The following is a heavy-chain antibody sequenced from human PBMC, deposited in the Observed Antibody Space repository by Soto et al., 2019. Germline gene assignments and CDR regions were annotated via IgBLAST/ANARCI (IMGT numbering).Heavy chain of an antibody. Sequence: QVQLVQSGAEVKKPGASVKLSCKASGYTFTSHYIHWVRQAPGQGLEWMGIINPSGGSTSYARKFQGRVTMTSDTSTSTVYMELSSLGSEDTAVYYCARVGISARPLGLLGFDYWGQGTLVTVSS. J-gene: IGHJ4*02. CDR1: GYTFTSHY. CDR3: ARVGISARPLGLLGFDY. CDR2: INPSGGST. V-gene: IGHV1-46*01. D-gene: IGHD6-6*01.